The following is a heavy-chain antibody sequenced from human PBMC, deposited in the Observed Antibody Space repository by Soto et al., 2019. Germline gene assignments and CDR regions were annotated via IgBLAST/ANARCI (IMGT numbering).Heavy chain of an antibody. CDR1: GFTFTSYA. V-gene: IGHV3-30-3*01. D-gene: IGHD1-26*01. CDR3: ASQVGATKAKTDPFDY. CDR2: ISYDGSNK. Sequence: ALRLSCAASGFTFTSYAMYWVRQAPGKGLEWVAVISYDGSNKYYADSVKGRFTISRDNSKNTLYLQMNSLRAEDTAVYYCASQVGATKAKTDPFDYWGQGTLVTVSS. J-gene: IGHJ4*02.